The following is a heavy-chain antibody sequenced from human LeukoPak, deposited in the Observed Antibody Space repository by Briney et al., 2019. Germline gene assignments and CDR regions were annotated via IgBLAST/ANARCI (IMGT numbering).Heavy chain of an antibody. V-gene: IGHV7-4-1*02. J-gene: IGHJ5*02. D-gene: IGHD3/OR15-3a*01. CDR3: ARDGSWDWYWFDP. CDR1: GGTFSSYA. CDR2: INTNTGNP. Sequence: ASVKVSCKASGGTFSSYAISWVRQAPGQGLEWMGWINTNTGNPTYAQGFTGRFVFSLDTSVSTAYLQISSLKAEDTAVYYCARDGSWDWYWFDPWGQGTLVTVSS.